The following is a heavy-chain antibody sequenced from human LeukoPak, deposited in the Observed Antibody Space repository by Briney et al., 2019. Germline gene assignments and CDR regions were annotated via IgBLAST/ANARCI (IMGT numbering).Heavy chain of an antibody. CDR3: ATRRGPVTPDSPDY. V-gene: IGHV4-30-4*01. Sequence: SQTLSLTCTVSGGSISSGDHYWSWIRQPPGKGLEWIGYIFYSGSTYYNPSLKSRVTISVDTSKNQFSLRLSSVTAADTAVYYCATRRGPVTPDSPDYWGQGTLVTVSS. J-gene: IGHJ4*02. CDR2: IFYSGST. CDR1: GGSISSGDHY. D-gene: IGHD4-17*01.